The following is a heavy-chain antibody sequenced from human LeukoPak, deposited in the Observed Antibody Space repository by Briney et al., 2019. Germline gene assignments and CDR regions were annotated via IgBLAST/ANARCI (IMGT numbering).Heavy chain of an antibody. J-gene: IGHJ4*02. V-gene: IGHV3-30*02. CDR2: IRFDGSNK. CDR3: AKDREGENYFDY. Sequence: VGCLRLSCAASGFTFSSHGMHSVRQAPGKGLEWVAFIRFDGSNKYYADSVKGRFTISRDNSKTTLYLQMNSLRAEDTAVYYCAKDREGENYFDYWGQGTLVTVSS. CDR1: GFTFSSHG.